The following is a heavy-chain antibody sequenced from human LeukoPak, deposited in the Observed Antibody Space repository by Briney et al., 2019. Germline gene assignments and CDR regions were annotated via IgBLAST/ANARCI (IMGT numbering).Heavy chain of an antibody. CDR3: ARGYVGWFDP. D-gene: IGHD2-15*01. J-gene: IGHJ5*02. CDR1: GGSISSYY. V-gene: IGHV4-34*01. CDR2: INHSGST. Sequence: PSETLSLTCTVSGGSISSYYWSWIRQPPGKGLEWIGEINHSGSTNYNPSLKSRVTISVDTSKNQFSLKLSSVTAADTAVYYCARGYVGWFDPWGQGTLVTVSS.